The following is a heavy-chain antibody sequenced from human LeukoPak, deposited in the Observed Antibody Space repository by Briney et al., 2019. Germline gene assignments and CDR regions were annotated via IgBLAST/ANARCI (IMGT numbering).Heavy chain of an antibody. V-gene: IGHV3-30-3*01. Sequence: GGSLRLSCAASGFTFSSYAMHWVRQAPGKGLEWVAVISYDGSNKYYADSVKGRFTISRDNSKNTLYLQMNSLRAEDTAVYYCARDPTSGSHYNDYYYYGMDVWGQGTTVTVS. CDR3: ARDPTSGSHYNDYYYYGMDV. J-gene: IGHJ6*02. CDR1: GFTFSSYA. CDR2: ISYDGSNK. D-gene: IGHD3-10*01.